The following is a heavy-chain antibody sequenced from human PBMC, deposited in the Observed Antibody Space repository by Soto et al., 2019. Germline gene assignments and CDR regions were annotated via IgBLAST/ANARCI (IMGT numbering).Heavy chain of an antibody. CDR1: GFSLSDNW. CDR2: ISVDGRDI. D-gene: IGHD6-13*01. CDR3: VRAPEQTPFDF. V-gene: IGHV3-74*01. J-gene: IGHJ4*01. Sequence: EVQLMESGGGLVQPGGSLRLSCAASGFSLSDNWMHWVRQVPGKGLLWVSGISVDGRDITYADSVKGRFTISRDNPKNTLYLQMDSLRAEDTAVYYCVRAPEQTPFDFWGHGSLVTVSS.